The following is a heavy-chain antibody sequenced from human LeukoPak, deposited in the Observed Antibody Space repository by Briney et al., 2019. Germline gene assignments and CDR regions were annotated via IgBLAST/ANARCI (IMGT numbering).Heavy chain of an antibody. Sequence: GESLKISCKGSGYTFTTYWIGWVRQMPGKGLEWMGIIYPSDPDTRYSPSFQGQVTISADKSISTAYLQWSSLKASDTAIYYCARRPYYYGMDVWGQGTAVTVSS. V-gene: IGHV5-51*01. CDR3: ARRPYYYGMDV. J-gene: IGHJ6*02. CDR2: IYPSDPDT. CDR1: GYTFTTYW.